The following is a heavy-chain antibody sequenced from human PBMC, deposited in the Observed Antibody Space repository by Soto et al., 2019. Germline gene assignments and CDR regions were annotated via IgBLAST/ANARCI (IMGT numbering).Heavy chain of an antibody. V-gene: IGHV1-69*13. D-gene: IGHD2-21*02. CDR1: GGTFSSYA. CDR3: FIFFPLLLLPSTKYFHH. CDR2: IIPIFGTA. Sequence: SVKVSCKASGGTFSSYAINWVRQAPGQGVEWMGGIIPIFGTANYAEKFEGRVTITADESTSTAYMELSSLRSEDTAVYFFFIFFPLLLLPSTKYFHHWGQGP. J-gene: IGHJ1*01.